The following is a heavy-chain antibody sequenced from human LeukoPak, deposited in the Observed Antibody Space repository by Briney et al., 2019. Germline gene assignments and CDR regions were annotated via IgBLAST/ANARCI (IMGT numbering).Heavy chain of an antibody. V-gene: IGHV3-48*01. J-gene: IGHJ4*02. D-gene: IGHD2-15*01. CDR2: ISGNSVTR. CDR1: GFISSTYS. CDR3: ARELVVVVAATLDY. Sequence: PGGSLRLSCAASGFISSTYSMNWVRQAPGKGLEWVSQISGNSVTRYYADSVKGRFTISRDNVKNSLYLQMNSLRAEDTAVYYCARELVVVVAATLDYWGQGTLVTVSS.